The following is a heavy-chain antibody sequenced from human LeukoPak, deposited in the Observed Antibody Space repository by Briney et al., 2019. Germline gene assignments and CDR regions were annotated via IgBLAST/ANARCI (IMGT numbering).Heavy chain of an antibody. D-gene: IGHD2-15*01. Sequence: LRLSCAASGFTFSNYGMNWIRQPPGKGLEWIGYIYDSGSTYYNPSLKSRITISVDTSENRFSLKLSSVTATDTAVYYCARDCSGGSCYGAFDIWGQGTMVTVSS. V-gene: IGHV4-30-4*08. J-gene: IGHJ3*02. CDR1: GFTFSNYG. CDR3: ARDCSGGSCYGAFDI. CDR2: IYDSGST.